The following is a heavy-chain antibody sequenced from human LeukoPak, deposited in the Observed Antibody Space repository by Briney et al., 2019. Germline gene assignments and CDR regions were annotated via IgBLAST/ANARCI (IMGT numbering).Heavy chain of an antibody. D-gene: IGHD3-22*01. Sequence: GGSLRLSCAASGFTFSSYGMHWVRQAPGKGLEWVAVISYDGSNKYYADSVKGRFTISRDNSKNTLYLQMNSLRAEDTAVCYCAKGHDSSGYYYISYWGQGTLVTVSS. V-gene: IGHV3-30*18. J-gene: IGHJ4*02. CDR3: AKGHDSSGYYYISY. CDR1: GFTFSSYG. CDR2: ISYDGSNK.